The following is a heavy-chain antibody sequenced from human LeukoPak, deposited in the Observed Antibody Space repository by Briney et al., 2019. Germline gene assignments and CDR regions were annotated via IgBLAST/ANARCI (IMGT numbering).Heavy chain of an antibody. V-gene: IGHV1-2*02. CDR3: ARFHPSLRAFDI. J-gene: IGHJ3*02. CDR2: INPNSGGT. CDR1: GYTFTGYY. Sequence: ASVKVSCKASGYTFTGYYMHWVRQAPRQGLEWMGWINPNSGGTNYAQKFQGRVTMTRDTSISTAYMELSRLRSDDTAVYYCARFHPSLRAFDIWGQGTMVTASS.